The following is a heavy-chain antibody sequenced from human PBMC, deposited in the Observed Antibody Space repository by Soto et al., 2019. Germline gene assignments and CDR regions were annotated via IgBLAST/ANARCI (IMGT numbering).Heavy chain of an antibody. CDR3: ARGDSSTLYRHLEH. J-gene: IGHJ4*01. CDR2: IKEDGSEK. Sequence: GGSLRLSCAASGFTFGSYWMSWVRQAPGKGLEWVANIKEDGSEKYYVDSVKARFTISRDNAKNSLSLQMNSLRADDTALYYCARGDSSTLYRHLEHWGHGTLVTVSS. CDR1: GFTFGSYW. D-gene: IGHD2-21*01. V-gene: IGHV3-7*01.